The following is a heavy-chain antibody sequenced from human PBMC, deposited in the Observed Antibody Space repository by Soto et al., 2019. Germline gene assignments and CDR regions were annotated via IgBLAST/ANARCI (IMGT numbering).Heavy chain of an antibody. CDR1: GGSISSYY. CDR3: ARVNREPDTNWFDP. J-gene: IGHJ5*02. D-gene: IGHD1-1*01. CDR2: IYTSGST. V-gene: IGHV4-4*07. Sequence: TSETLSLTCTVSGGSISSYYWSWIRQPAGKGLEWIGRIYTSGSTNYNPSLKSRVTMSVDTSKNQFSLKLSSVTAADTAVYYCARVNREPDTNWFDPWGQGTLVTVSS.